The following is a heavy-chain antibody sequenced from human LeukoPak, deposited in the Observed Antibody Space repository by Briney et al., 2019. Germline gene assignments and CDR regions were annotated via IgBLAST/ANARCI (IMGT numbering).Heavy chain of an antibody. CDR1: GGSISSSSYY. D-gene: IGHD3-22*01. J-gene: IGHJ4*02. V-gene: IGHV4-39*07. Sequence: SETLSLTCTVSGGSISSSSYYWGWIRQPPGKGLEWIGSIYYSGSTYYNPSLKSRVTISVDTSKNQFSLKLSSVTAADTAVYYCARDRYYDSSGYYYYFDYWGQGTLVTVSS. CDR3: ARDRYYDSSGYYYYFDY. CDR2: IYYSGST.